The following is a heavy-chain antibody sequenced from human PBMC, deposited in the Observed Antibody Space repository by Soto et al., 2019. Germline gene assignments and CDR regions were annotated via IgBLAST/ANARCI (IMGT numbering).Heavy chain of an antibody. CDR1: GYSFTSYW. CDR3: ARYSGSYWHYLDF. J-gene: IGHJ4*02. CDR2: IYPGDSDT. Sequence: GESLKISCKGSGYSFTSYWISWVRQMPEKGLEWIGTIYPGDSDTKYSSAFRGHVTISADTSVSTAYLQWRSLEATDSAIYYCARYSGSYWHYLDFWGQGTLVTVSS. D-gene: IGHD1-26*01. V-gene: IGHV5-51*01.